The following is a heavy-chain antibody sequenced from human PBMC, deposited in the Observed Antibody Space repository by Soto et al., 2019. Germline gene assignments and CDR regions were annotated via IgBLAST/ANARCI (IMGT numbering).Heavy chain of an antibody. D-gene: IGHD2-2*01. J-gene: IGHJ5*02. Sequence: QVQLVQPGAEVKKPGASVKVSCKASGYTFTSYGISWVRQAPGQGLEWMGWISAYNGNTNYAQKLQGRVTMTTDTSTSTAYMELRSLRSDDTAVYYCARYCSSTSCYATWFDPWGQGTLVTVSS. CDR3: ARYCSSTSCYATWFDP. CDR2: ISAYNGNT. CDR1: GYTFTSYG. V-gene: IGHV1-18*01.